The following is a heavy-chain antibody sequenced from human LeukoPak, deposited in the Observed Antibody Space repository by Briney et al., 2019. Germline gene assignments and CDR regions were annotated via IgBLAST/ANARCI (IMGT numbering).Heavy chain of an antibody. D-gene: IGHD3-16*02. CDR3: ARRDIVKRGCDN. CDR2: IYHSGST. CDR1: GDSVNTRRYY. J-gene: IGHJ4*02. Sequence: SETLSLTCPVSGDSVNTRRYYWGWIRQPPGKGLEWIGSIYHSGSTYYEPSLRSRVTISIDTSRNQFSLNLASVTAADTAVYFCARRDIVKRGCDNWGQGTLVTVSS. V-gene: IGHV4-39*01.